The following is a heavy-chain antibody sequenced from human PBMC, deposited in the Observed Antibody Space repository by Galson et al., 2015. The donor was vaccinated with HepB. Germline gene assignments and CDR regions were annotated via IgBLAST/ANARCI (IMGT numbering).Heavy chain of an antibody. CDR2: TYYRSKWYY. CDR1: GDSVSSNRAA. CDR3: ARDPTPQARKWFGEFRRYYYYMDV. D-gene: IGHD3-10*01. V-gene: IGHV6-1*01. Sequence: CAISGDSVSSNRAAWTWIRQSPSRGLEWLGRTYYRSKWYYDYAVSVRSRMTVTPDTSKNQFSLQVNSVTAADTAVYYCARDPTPQARKWFGEFRRYYYYMDVWGKGTTVTVSS. J-gene: IGHJ6*03.